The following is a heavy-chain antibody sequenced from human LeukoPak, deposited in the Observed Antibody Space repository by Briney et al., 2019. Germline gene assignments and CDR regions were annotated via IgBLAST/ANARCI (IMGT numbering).Heavy chain of an antibody. D-gene: IGHD6-13*01. Sequence: GGSLRLSCAASGFTFSSYGMHWVRQAPGKGLEWVAVIWYDGSNKYYADSVKGRFTISRDNSKNTLYLQMNSLRAEDTAVYYCARDLDTRIAAAFCYGMDVWGQGTTVTVSS. V-gene: IGHV3-33*01. J-gene: IGHJ6*02. CDR1: GFTFSSYG. CDR3: ARDLDTRIAAAFCYGMDV. CDR2: IWYDGSNK.